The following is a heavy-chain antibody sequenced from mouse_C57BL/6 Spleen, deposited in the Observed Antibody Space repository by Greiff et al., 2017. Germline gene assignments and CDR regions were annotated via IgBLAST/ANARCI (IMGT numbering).Heavy chain of an antibody. Sequence: VQLQESGPGLVKPSQSLSLTCSVTGYSITRGYYWNWIRPFPGNKLEWMGYISYAGSNNSTPSLKNRISITRDKSKNQFVLKFKSETTEDTATYYFARPSYYGNYEGAMDYWGQGTSVTVSS. CDR1: GYSITRGYY. D-gene: IGHD2-1*01. V-gene: IGHV3-6*01. CDR3: ARPSYYGNYEGAMDY. CDR2: ISYAGSN. J-gene: IGHJ4*01.